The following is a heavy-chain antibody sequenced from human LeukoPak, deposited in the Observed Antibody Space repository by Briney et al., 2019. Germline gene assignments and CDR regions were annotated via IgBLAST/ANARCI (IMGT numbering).Heavy chain of an antibody. D-gene: IGHD1-7*01. Sequence: GGSLRLSCAASGFTFSSYWIHWVRQVPGKGLVWVSRIDYDGSITNYADSVKGRFTISRDNARNTLYLQMNSLRVDDTAVYYYVKDLGGNYDYWGQGTLVTVSS. CDR1: GFTFSSYW. V-gene: IGHV3-74*01. CDR3: VKDLGGNYDY. CDR2: IDYDGSIT. J-gene: IGHJ4*02.